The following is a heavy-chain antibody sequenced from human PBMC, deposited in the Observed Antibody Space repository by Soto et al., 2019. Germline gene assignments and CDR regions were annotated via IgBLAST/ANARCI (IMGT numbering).Heavy chain of an antibody. J-gene: IGHJ5*02. D-gene: IGHD3-3*01. Sequence: EVQLLQSGVGLVQPWGSLRLSCVDSGISFIVYAFNWVRQAIGKGLEWVSTIGSPDQKYYADSVKGRFTISRDNSKSTVYMHMNSLRAEDTVMYYCARDGINGNGVFDWFDPWGQGTLVTVSS. CDR1: GISFIVYA. CDR2: IGSPDQK. CDR3: ARDGINGNGVFDWFDP. V-gene: IGHV3-23*01.